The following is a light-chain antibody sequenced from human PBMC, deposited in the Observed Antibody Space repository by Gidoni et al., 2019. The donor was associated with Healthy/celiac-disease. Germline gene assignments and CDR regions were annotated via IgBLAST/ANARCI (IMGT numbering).Light chain of an antibody. V-gene: IGKV2-28*01. CDR2: LGS. CDR3: MQPLRTPWT. CDR1: QSLLHSNGYNY. Sequence: DIVMTQSPLSLPVTPGEPASISCRSSQSLLHSNGYNYLDWYLQKPGQSPQLLIFLGSNRASGVPDRFSGSGSGTDFTLKISRMEAEDVGVYYCMQPLRTPWTFGQGTKVEIK. J-gene: IGKJ1*01.